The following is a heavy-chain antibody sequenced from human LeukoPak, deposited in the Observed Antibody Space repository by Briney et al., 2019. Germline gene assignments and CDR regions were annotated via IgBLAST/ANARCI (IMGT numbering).Heavy chain of an antibody. Sequence: GGSLRLSCAASGFTFSSYAMNWVRQAPGKGLEWVSYISSSGSTIYYADSVKGRFTISRDNAKNSLYLQMNSLRAEDTAVYYCARSDYGSGSYPLIYYYYGMDVWGQGTTVTVSS. CDR1: GFTFSSYA. CDR2: ISSSGSTI. V-gene: IGHV3-48*03. D-gene: IGHD3-10*01. J-gene: IGHJ6*02. CDR3: ARSDYGSGSYPLIYYYYGMDV.